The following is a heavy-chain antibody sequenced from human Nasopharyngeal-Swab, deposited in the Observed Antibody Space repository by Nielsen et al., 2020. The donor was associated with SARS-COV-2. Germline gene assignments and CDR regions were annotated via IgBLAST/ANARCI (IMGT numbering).Heavy chain of an antibody. CDR3: ARMAVAGTLGYYYYYGMDV. CDR2: IGTAGDT. V-gene: IGHV3-13*01. Sequence: GESLKISCAASGFTFSSYDMHWVRQATGKGLEWVSAIGTAGDTYYPGSVKGRFTISRENAKNSLYLQMNSLRAGDTAVYYCARMAVAGTLGYYYYYGMDVWGQGTTVTVSS. CDR1: GFTFSSYD. J-gene: IGHJ6*02. D-gene: IGHD6-19*01.